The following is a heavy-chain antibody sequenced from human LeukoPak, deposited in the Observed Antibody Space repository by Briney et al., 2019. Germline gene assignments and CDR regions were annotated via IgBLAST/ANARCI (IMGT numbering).Heavy chain of an antibody. V-gene: IGHV3-30*02. Sequence: GGSLRLSCAASGFTFSSYGMHWVRQAPGKGLELEAFIRYDGSNKYYADSVKGRFTISRDNSKNTLYLQMNSLRAEDTAVYYCAKDKVTMVRGVILPSSDYWGQGTLVTVSS. D-gene: IGHD3-10*01. CDR2: IRYDGSNK. CDR1: GFTFSSYG. J-gene: IGHJ4*02. CDR3: AKDKVTMVRGVILPSSDY.